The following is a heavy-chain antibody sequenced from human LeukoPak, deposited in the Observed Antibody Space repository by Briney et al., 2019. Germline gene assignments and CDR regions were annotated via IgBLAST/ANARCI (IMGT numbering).Heavy chain of an antibody. D-gene: IGHD3-22*01. CDR1: GGSISSGGYY. CDR2: IYHSGST. V-gene: IGHV4-30-2*01. J-gene: IGHJ5*02. CDR3: ARADDSPSFDP. Sequence: SETLSLTCTISGGSISSGGYYWSWIRQPPGKGLEWIGYIYHSGSTYYNPSLKSRVTISVDRSKNQFSLKLSSVTAADTAVYYCARADDSPSFDPWGQGTLVTVSS.